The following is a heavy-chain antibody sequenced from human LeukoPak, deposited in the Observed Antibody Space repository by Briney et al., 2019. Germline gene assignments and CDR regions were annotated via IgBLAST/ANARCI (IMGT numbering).Heavy chain of an antibody. V-gene: IGHV3-21*01. J-gene: IGHJ4*02. CDR2: ISGSSRHK. CDR3: ARTANFAAGYYIDY. D-gene: IGHD6-13*01. Sequence: GGSLRLSCAASGFTFSSYTMNWVRQAPGKGLEWVSSISGSSRHKYYADSVKGRFTISRDNAKNSLYLQMNSLRAEDTAVYYCARTANFAAGYYIDYWGQGTLVTVS. CDR1: GFTFSSYT.